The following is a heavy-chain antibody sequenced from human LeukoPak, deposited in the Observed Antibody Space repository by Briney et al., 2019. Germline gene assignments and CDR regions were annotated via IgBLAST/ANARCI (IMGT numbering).Heavy chain of an antibody. D-gene: IGHD3-9*01. Sequence: GGSLRLSCAAAGFTFSSYGMHWVRQAPGKGLEWVAVICYDGSNKYYADSVKGRFTISRDNSKNTLYLQMNSVRDEDTAVYYCARDQYLQYYDILTGYSKQYYYYGMDVWGQGTTVTVSS. CDR3: ARDQYLQYYDILTGYSKQYYYYGMDV. CDR2: ICYDGSNK. J-gene: IGHJ6*02. CDR1: GFTFSSYG. V-gene: IGHV3-33*01.